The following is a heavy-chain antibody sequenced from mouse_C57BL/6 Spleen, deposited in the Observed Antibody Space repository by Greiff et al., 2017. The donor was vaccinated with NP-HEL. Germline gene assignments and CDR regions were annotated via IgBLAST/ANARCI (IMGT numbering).Heavy chain of an antibody. CDR1: GFTFSSYT. CDR2: ISGGGGNT. CDR3: ARIYYDYYFDY. Sequence: EVQLVESGGGLVKPGGSLKLSCAASGFTFSSYTMSWVRQTPEKRLEWVATISGGGGNTYYPDSVKGRFTISRDNAKNTLYLQMSSLRSEDTALYYCARIYYDYYFDYWGQGTTLTVSS. V-gene: IGHV5-9*01. J-gene: IGHJ2*01. D-gene: IGHD2-4*01.